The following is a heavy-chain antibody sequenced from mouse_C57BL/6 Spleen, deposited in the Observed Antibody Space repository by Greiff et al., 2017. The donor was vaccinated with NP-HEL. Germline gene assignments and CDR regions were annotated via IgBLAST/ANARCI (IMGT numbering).Heavy chain of an antibody. D-gene: IGHD2-3*01. V-gene: IGHV1-64*01. J-gene: IGHJ4*01. CDR3: ARDGGGYYVYAMDY. Sequence: QVQLQQPGAELVKPGASVKLSCKASGYTFTSYWMHWVKQRPGQGLEWIGMIHPNSGSTNYNEKFKSKATLTVDKSSSTAYMQLSSLTSEDSAVYYCARDGGGYYVYAMDYWGQRTSVTVSS. CDR2: IHPNSGST. CDR1: GYTFTSYW.